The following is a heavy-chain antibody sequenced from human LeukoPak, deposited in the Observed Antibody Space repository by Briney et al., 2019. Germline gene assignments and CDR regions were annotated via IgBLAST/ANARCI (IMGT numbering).Heavy chain of an antibody. D-gene: IGHD2-15*01. V-gene: IGHV3-30*14. CDR3: VREGRYCGGGSCF. CDR1: GFTFSSYA. J-gene: IGHJ4*02. Sequence: PGGSLRLPCAASGFTFSSYAMHWVRQAPGKGLEWVAVISYDGSNKYYADSVKGRFTISRDNSKNTLYLQMSSLRVEDTALYYCVREGRYCGGGSCFWGQGTLVTVSS. CDR2: ISYDGSNK.